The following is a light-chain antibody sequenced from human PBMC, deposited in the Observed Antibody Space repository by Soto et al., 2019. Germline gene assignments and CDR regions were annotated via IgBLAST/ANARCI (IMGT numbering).Light chain of an antibody. Sequence: QSALTQPPSASGSPGQAVTISCTGTSSDVGGYNYVSWYQQHAGKAPKLMIYEVAKRPSGVPDRFSGSKSANTASLTVSGLQAEDEADYYCVSYAGSNIVFGGGTKLTVL. J-gene: IGLJ2*01. CDR1: SSDVGGYNY. CDR2: EVA. CDR3: VSYAGSNIV. V-gene: IGLV2-8*01.